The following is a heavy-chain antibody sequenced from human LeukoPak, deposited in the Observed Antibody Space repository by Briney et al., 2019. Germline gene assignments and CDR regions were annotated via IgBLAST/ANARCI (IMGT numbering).Heavy chain of an antibody. D-gene: IGHD4-23*01. J-gene: IGHJ4*02. CDR1: GFTFSNYE. CDR3: AGGNSLPTVDY. CDR2: ISSGGTTI. Sequence: GGSLRLSCAASGFTFSNYEMNWVRRAPGKGLEWVSYISSGGTTIYYADSVKGRFTISRDNAKNSLYLQMNSLKVEDTALYYCAGGNSLPTVDYWGQGTLVTVSS. V-gene: IGHV3-48*03.